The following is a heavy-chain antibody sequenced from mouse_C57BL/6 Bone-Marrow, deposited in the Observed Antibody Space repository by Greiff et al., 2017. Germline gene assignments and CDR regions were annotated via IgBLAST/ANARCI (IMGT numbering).Heavy chain of an antibody. Sequence: QVQLKASGAALARPGASVKLSCKASGYPFPSYGISWVKQRTGQGLEWIGEISPRSGNTYYNEKFKGKATLTADKSSSTAYMELRSLTPEESAVDFCARENYVGRSYPVAYWGQGTTLTVSA. CDR2: ISPRSGNT. V-gene: IGHV1-81*01. D-gene: IGHD1-1*01. CDR3: ARENYVGRSYPVAY. J-gene: IGHJ2*01. CDR1: GYPFPSYG.